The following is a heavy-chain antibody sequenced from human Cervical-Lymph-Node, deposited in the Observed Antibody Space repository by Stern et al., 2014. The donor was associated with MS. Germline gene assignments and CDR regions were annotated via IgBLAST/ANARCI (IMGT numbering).Heavy chain of an antibody. D-gene: IGHD1-26*01. Sequence: QLVQSGAEMKKPGASVKVSCKASGYAFTAFFIHWVRQVPGQGLEWMGRLNPNSDDPAYAQNFQARVTLTRDTSIGTAYLELSRLTSADTAVYYCAREATRIVVGIDYWGQGTQVTVSS. CDR2: LNPNSDDP. V-gene: IGHV1-2*06. CDR1: GYAFTAFF. CDR3: AREATRIVVGIDY. J-gene: IGHJ4*02.